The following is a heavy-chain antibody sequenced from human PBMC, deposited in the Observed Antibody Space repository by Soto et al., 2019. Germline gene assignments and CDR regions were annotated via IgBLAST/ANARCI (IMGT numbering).Heavy chain of an antibody. D-gene: IGHD2-21*01. J-gene: IGHJ2*01. CDR1: GFTFSSYG. CDR2: IWYDGSNK. Sequence: QVQLVESGGGVVQPGRSLRLSCAASGFTFSSYGMHSVRQAPGKGLEWVAVIWYDGSNKYYADSVKGRFTISRDNSKNTLYLQMNSLRAEDTAVYYCARSFIHWYFDLWGRGTLVTVSS. V-gene: IGHV3-33*01. CDR3: ARSFIHWYFDL.